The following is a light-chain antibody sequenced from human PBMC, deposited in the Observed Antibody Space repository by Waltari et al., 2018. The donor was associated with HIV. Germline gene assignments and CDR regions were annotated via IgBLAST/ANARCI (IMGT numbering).Light chain of an antibody. J-gene: IGKJ4*01. CDR3: QQYYSTPLT. CDR1: QSVLYSSNSKNF. Sequence: DIVMTQSPDSLAVSLGERATINCKSSQSVLYSSNSKNFLAWYQQKPRQPPKLLIYWASTRESVVPDRFSGSGSGTDFTLTISSLQAEDVAVYCCQQYYSTPLTFGGGTKVEIK. CDR2: WAS. V-gene: IGKV4-1*01.